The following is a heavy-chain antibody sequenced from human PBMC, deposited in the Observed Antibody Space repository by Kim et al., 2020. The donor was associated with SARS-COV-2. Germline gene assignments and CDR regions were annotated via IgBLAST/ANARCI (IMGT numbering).Heavy chain of an antibody. CDR1: GFSFSTYW. D-gene: IGHD5-18*01. CDR3: ASTASVSY. J-gene: IGHJ4*02. CDR2: IKQDGIVN. Sequence: GGSLRLSCAASGFSFSTYWMTWVRQAPGKGLEWVANIKQDGIVNNYVDSVKGRFTISRDNAQRSVHLPMNSLRAEDTTIYYCASTASVSYLGQGTLVTVS. V-gene: IGHV3-7*01.